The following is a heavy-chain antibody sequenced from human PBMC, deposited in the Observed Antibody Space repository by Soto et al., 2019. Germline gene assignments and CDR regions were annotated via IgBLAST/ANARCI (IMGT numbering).Heavy chain of an antibody. D-gene: IGHD6-13*01. CDR1: GFTFSSYG. CDR3: ARGKGGAGWYDY. J-gene: IGHJ4*02. Sequence: GGSLRLSCAASGFTFSSYGMHWVRQAPGKGLEWVAVIWYDGSNKYYADSVKGRFTISRDNSKNTLYLQMNSLRAEDTAVYYCARGKGGAGWYDYWGQGTLVTVSS. CDR2: IWYDGSNK. V-gene: IGHV3-33*01.